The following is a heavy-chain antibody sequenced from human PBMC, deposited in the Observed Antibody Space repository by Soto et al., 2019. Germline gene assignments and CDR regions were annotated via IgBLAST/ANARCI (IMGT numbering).Heavy chain of an antibody. V-gene: IGHV4-39*01. CDR1: GDSISSTSYH. D-gene: IGHD1-26*01. CDR3: ARHWVGAGDS. Sequence: QLQLQESGPGLVKPSETLSLTCTVSGDSISSTSYHWGWIRQPPGKGLEWIGSIYYSGNTYYNPSLRSRVTISADMSKNRFSLNLTSVTAADTAVYYCARHWVGAGDSWGQGTVVTVSS. CDR2: IYYSGNT. J-gene: IGHJ4*02.